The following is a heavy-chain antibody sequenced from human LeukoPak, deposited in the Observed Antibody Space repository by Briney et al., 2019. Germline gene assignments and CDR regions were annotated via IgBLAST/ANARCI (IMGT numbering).Heavy chain of an antibody. CDR1: GFTFSSYA. Sequence: GGSLRLSCAASGFTFSSYAMSWVRQAPGKGLEWVSVISGSGGSTYSAESVKGRFTISRDNSKNTLYLQMNSLRVEDTAVYYCARGRSSSWYRVWYFDYWGQGTLVTVSS. V-gene: IGHV3-23*01. D-gene: IGHD6-13*01. CDR3: ARGRSSSWYRVWYFDY. CDR2: ISGSGGST. J-gene: IGHJ4*02.